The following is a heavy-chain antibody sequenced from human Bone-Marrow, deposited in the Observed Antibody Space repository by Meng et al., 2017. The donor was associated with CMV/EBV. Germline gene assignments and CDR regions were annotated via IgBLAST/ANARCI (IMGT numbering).Heavy chain of an antibody. Sequence: GGSLRLSCAASGCTFSSYAMHWVRQAPGKGLEWVATISYDGNSEYYADSVKGRFTISRDNSKDTLFVQMNSLRAEDRAVYYCARGPTYSDFWRGDPPHYGVDVWGQRTTVTVSS. CDR1: GCTFSSYA. V-gene: IGHV3-30*04. CDR3: ARGPTYSDFWRGDPPHYGVDV. J-gene: IGHJ6*02. CDR2: ISYDGNSE. D-gene: IGHD3-3*01.